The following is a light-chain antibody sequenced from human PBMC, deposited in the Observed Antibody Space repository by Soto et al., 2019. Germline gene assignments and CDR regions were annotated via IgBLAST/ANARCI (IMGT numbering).Light chain of an antibody. Sequence: EIDMTHSPATLSASELDGDTLXYQPSQSVSSNLAWYQQKPGQAPRLLIYGASARATGIPARFSGSGSGTEFTLTISSLQSEDFAVYYCQQYNNWPPITFGQGTRLEI. J-gene: IGKJ5*01. V-gene: IGKV3-15*01. CDR2: GAS. CDR1: QSVSSN. CDR3: QQYNNWPPIT.